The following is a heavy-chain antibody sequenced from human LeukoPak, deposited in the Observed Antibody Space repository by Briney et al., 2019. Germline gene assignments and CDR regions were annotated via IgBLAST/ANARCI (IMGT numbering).Heavy chain of an antibody. CDR1: GYTFTNYD. CDR3: ATRPYSGTSFDY. CDR2: INPNSDTT. D-gene: IGHD1-26*01. V-gene: IGHV1-8*02. Sequence: GASVKVSCKASGYTFTNYDINWVRQATGQGLEWMGWINPNSDTTAYAQKFQGRVTMTRDTSITTAYMELSRLRSDDTAVYYCATRPYSGTSFDYWGQGTLVTVSS. J-gene: IGHJ4*02.